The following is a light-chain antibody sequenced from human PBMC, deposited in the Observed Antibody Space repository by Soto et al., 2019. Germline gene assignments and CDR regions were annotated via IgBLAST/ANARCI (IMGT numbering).Light chain of an antibody. CDR2: DVN. Sequence: SHPRSASGSRGPPVTISCTGNSSDVGGYNYVSWYQQHPGKAPKLMIYDVNKRPSGVPDRFSGSKSGNTASLTVSGLQAEDEADYYCSSYVGSNKGVFGTGTKVTVL. CDR3: SSYVGSNKGV. CDR1: SSDVGGYNY. J-gene: IGLJ1*01. V-gene: IGLV2-8*01.